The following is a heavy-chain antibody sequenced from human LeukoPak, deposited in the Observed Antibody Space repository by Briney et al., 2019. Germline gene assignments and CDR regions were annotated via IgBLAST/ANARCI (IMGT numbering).Heavy chain of an antibody. D-gene: IGHD5-18*01. Sequence: GGSLRLSCAASRFTFSDYSMNWVRQAPGKGLEWVSSISGGGKYIYNADSVKGRFTISGDNAKNSLYLQMNSLRAEDTAVYFCARALSYSYGSMDFWGLGTLVIVSS. CDR1: RFTFSDYS. CDR2: ISGGGKYI. V-gene: IGHV3-21*01. CDR3: ARALSYSYGSMDF. J-gene: IGHJ4*02.